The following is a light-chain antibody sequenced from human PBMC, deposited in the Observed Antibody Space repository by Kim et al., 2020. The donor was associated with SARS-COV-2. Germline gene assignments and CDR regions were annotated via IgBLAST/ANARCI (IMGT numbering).Light chain of an antibody. CDR1: QSVFFSSNNNNY. CDR3: QQYYSTPQT. Sequence: DIVMTQSPDSLAVSLGERATINCSSSQSVFFSSNNNNYLAWYQQKTGQPPKLLISWASTRESGVPDRFSGSGSGTDFTLTISSLQAEDVAVYYCQQYYSTPQTFGGGTKVDIK. J-gene: IGKJ4*01. CDR2: WAS. V-gene: IGKV4-1*01.